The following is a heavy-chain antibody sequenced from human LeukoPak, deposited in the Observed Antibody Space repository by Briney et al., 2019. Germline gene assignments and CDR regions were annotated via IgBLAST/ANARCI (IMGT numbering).Heavy chain of an antibody. CDR1: GGSISSGGYY. J-gene: IGHJ3*02. D-gene: IGHD3-16*01. Sequence: TSQTLSLTCTVSGGSISSGGYYWSWIHQHPGKGLEWIGYIYYSGSTYYNPSLKSRVTISVDTSKNQFSLKLSSVTAADTAVYYCAGGAGGENAFDIWGQGTMVTVSS. V-gene: IGHV4-31*03. CDR3: AGGAGGENAFDI. CDR2: IYYSGST.